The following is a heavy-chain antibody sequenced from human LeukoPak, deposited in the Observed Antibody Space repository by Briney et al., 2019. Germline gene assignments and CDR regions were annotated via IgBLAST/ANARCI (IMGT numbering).Heavy chain of an antibody. Sequence: ASVKVSCKASGYTFTSYGISWVRQAPGQGLEWMGWISAYNGNTNYAQKFQGRVTMTRDTSISTAYMELSRLRPDDTAVYYCARASIPGYRGKNFDYWGQGTLVTVST. CDR3: ARASIPGYRGKNFDY. CDR2: ISAYNGNT. J-gene: IGHJ4*02. CDR1: GYTFTSYG. V-gene: IGHV1-18*01. D-gene: IGHD6-13*01.